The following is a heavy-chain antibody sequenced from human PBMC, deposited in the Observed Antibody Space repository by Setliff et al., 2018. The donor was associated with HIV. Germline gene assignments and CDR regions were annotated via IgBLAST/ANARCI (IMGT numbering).Heavy chain of an antibody. Sequence: AETLSLTCTVSGYSISSDYYWGWIRQPPGKGLEWIGNIYHSGSTYYNPSLKSRVTISVDTSKNPFSLKLSSVTAADTAVYYCARWPPHRSSDYDQEYYFDYWGQGTLVTVSS. CDR1: GYSISSDYY. J-gene: IGHJ4*02. D-gene: IGHD3-22*01. V-gene: IGHV4-38-2*02. CDR3: ARWPPHRSSDYDQEYYFDY. CDR2: IYHSGST.